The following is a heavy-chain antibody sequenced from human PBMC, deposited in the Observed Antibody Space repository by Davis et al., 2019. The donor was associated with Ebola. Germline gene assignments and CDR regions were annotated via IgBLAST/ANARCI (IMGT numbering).Heavy chain of an antibody. V-gene: IGHV4-4*02. Sequence: SETLSLTCAVSGGSFISSNWWSWVRQPPGKGLEWIGEIYHSGSTNYNPSLKSRVTISVDKSKNQFSLKLSSVTAADTAVYYCARDPSFLAAAGNFDYWGQGTLVTVSS. D-gene: IGHD6-13*01. CDR2: IYHSGST. CDR3: ARDPSFLAAAGNFDY. J-gene: IGHJ4*02. CDR1: GGSFISSNW.